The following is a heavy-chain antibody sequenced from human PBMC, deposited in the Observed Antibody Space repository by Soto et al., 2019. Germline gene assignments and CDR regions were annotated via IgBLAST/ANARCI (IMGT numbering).Heavy chain of an antibody. J-gene: IGHJ5*02. CDR1: GYSLTSYW. Sequence: PGESLKISCQGSGYSLTSYWISWVRQMPGKGLEWMGRIDPSDSYTNYSPSFQGHVTISADKSISTAYLQWSSLKASDTAMYYCARLGQGYCSGGSCYSSWGQGTLVTVSS. D-gene: IGHD2-15*01. CDR3: ARLGQGYCSGGSCYSS. CDR2: IDPSDSYT. V-gene: IGHV5-10-1*01.